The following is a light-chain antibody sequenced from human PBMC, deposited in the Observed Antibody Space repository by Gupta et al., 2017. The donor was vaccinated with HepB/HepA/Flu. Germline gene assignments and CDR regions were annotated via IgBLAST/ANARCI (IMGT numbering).Light chain of an antibody. CDR2: YND. V-gene: IGLV1-44*01. Sequence: HSVLTPSPSISGTPGQRVTISCSGSSSNVGSNNVNWYQQLPGTAPKLLIYYNDERPSGVPDRISGSKSGTSASLAISGLQAEDEADYYCAAWDTSLNAVVFGGGTKLTVL. J-gene: IGLJ2*01. CDR1: SSNVGSNN. CDR3: AAWDTSLNAVV.